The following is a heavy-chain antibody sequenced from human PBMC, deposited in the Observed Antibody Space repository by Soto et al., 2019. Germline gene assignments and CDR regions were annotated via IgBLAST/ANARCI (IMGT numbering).Heavy chain of an antibody. D-gene: IGHD3-16*02. CDR3: ARDGYDYVWGSYRYGFDY. CDR2: INAGNGNT. Sequence: QVQLVQSGAEVKKPGASVKVSCKASGYTFTSYAMHWVRQAPGQRLEWMGWINAGNGNTKYSQKFQGRVTITRDTTASTAYMELSSLRSEDTAVYYCARDGYDYVWGSYRYGFDYWGQGTLFTVSS. CDR1: GYTFTSYA. V-gene: IGHV1-3*01. J-gene: IGHJ4*02.